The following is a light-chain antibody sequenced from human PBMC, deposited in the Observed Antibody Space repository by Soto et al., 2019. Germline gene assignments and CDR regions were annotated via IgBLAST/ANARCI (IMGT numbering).Light chain of an antibody. J-gene: IGLJ1*01. CDR3: QSYASSLSGFYV. V-gene: IGLV1-40*01. CDR2: GNS. Sequence: QSVLTQPPSASGAPGQRVTISCTGSSSNIGAGYDVHWYQQLPGTAPKLLIYGNSNRPSGVPDRFSGSKSGTSASLAITGLQAEDEADYYCQSYASSLSGFYVFGTGTKVTVL. CDR1: SSNIGAGYD.